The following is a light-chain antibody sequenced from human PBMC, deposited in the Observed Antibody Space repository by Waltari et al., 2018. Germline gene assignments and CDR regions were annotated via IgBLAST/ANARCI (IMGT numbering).Light chain of an antibody. CDR1: RNVGNS. Sequence: EIVMTQSPATLSVSPGERATLSCRASRNVGNSLARDQQKPGQAPRLLIYGASTRANGIPDRFSGSGSGTEFTLTISSLQSEDFVVYYCQQYNYWPPAYTFGQGTKLEIK. CDR2: GAS. J-gene: IGKJ2*01. V-gene: IGKV3-15*01. CDR3: QQYNYWPPAYT.